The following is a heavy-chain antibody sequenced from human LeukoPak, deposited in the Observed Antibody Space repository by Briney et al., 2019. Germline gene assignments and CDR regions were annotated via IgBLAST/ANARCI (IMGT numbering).Heavy chain of an antibody. D-gene: IGHD2-8*01. CDR3: AKCWTSDGVCLNFDH. J-gene: IGHJ4*02. Sequence: PGGSLRLSCEASGLSFRSYGMSWVRQAPGKGLEWVSAISGSGGNTYYTDSVKGRFTISRDNSKNRLYLQMNSLRAEDTAVYYCAKCWTSDGVCLNFDHWGQGALVTVSS. CDR2: ISGSGGNT. CDR1: GLSFRSYG. V-gene: IGHV3-23*01.